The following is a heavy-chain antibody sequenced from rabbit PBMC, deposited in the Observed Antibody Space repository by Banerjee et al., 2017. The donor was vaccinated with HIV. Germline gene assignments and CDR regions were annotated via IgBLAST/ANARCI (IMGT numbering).Heavy chain of an antibody. J-gene: IGHJ3*01. CDR2: MLAGSSGST. CDR1: GFSFSSSYY. V-gene: IGHV1S40*01. D-gene: IGHD3-1*01. Sequence: QSLEESGGGLVKPGASLTLTCTASGFSFSSSYYMCWVRQAPGKGLEWIGCMLAGSSGSTYYASWAKGRFTNSKTSSTTVTLQMTSLTAADTATYFCAREYGRPGDMDLWGQGTLVTVS. CDR3: AREYGRPGDMDL.